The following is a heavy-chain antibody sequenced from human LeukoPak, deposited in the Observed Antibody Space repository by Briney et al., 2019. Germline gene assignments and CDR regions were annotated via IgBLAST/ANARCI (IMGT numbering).Heavy chain of an antibody. Sequence: GGSLRLSCAASGFTFSSYAMNWVRQAPGKGLEWVSGISGGSGTTYHTDSVKGRFTVSRDDSKNTLWLQMDSLRAEDTAVYYCAKDLGPVPGIVARGYGMDVWGQGTTVTVSS. CDR1: GFTFSSYA. V-gene: IGHV3-23*01. CDR3: AKDLGPVPGIVARGYGMDV. J-gene: IGHJ6*02. D-gene: IGHD6-13*01. CDR2: ISGGSGTT.